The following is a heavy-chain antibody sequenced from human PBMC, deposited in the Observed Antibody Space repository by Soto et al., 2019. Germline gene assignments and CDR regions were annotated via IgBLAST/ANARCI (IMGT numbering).Heavy chain of an antibody. V-gene: IGHV3-11*01. Sequence: QVQLVESGGGLVKPGGSLRLSCAASGITFSDCYMNWIRQAPGKGLEWVSYMSSSGDSINYAGSVRGRFTVSRDNAKNSLYLQMHSLRAEDTAMCYCARVRFGQWGYAMDVWGQGTTVTVSS. CDR1: GITFSDCY. D-gene: IGHD3-10*01. J-gene: IGHJ6*02. CDR3: ARVRFGQWGYAMDV. CDR2: MSSSGDSI.